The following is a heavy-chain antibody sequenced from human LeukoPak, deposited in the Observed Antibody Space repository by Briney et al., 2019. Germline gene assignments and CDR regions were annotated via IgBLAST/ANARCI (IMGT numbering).Heavy chain of an antibody. J-gene: IGHJ5*02. Sequence: SETLSLTCAVSGGSFSSYYWSWIRQPAGKGLEWIGRIYTSGSTNYNPSLKSRVTISVDTSKNQFSLKLISVTAADTAVYYCARAQYDFWGGDFDSNWFDRWGQGTLVTVSS. CDR3: ARAQYDFWGGDFDSNWFDR. V-gene: IGHV4-4*07. CDR2: IYTSGST. D-gene: IGHD3-3*01. CDR1: GGSFSSYY.